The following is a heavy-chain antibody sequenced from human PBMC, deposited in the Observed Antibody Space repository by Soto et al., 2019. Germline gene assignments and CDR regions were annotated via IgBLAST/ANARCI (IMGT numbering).Heavy chain of an antibody. CDR3: AKGYTRWLESPLHY. CDR2: ISNDGTNK. V-gene: IGHV3-30*18. J-gene: IGHJ4*02. D-gene: IGHD3-16*02. Sequence: GGSLRLSCAASGFTFNIFGMHWVRQAPGKGLEWVALISNDGTNKYYADSVRGRFTISRDSSKNTVFLQMDSLRADDTAVYYCAKGYTRWLESPLHYWGQGTLVTVSS. CDR1: GFTFNIFG.